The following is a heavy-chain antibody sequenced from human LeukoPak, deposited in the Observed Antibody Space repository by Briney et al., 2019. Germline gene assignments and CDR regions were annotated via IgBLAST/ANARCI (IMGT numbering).Heavy chain of an antibody. V-gene: IGHV5-51*01. Sequence: PGESLKISCKGSGYSFTRYWIGWVRQMPGKGLEWMGIIYSGDSDTRFSPSFQGQVNISAGQSISTAYLQGSSLNASDTAMYYCASTSGYYYYFDYWGQGTLVTVSS. J-gene: IGHJ4*02. CDR2: IYSGDSDT. CDR1: GYSFTRYW. D-gene: IGHD3-22*01. CDR3: ASTSGYYYYFDY.